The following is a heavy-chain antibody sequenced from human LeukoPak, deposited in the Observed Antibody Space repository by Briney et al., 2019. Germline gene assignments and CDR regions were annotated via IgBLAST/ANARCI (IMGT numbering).Heavy chain of an antibody. D-gene: IGHD5-24*01. Sequence: ASVNVSFKASGYTFTSYAIHGVRQAPGQGLEWMGWITPSGGTNYPQKFQGRVAITWDTSITTAYMDLSRLTSDDTAVYYSARDRYGDGFAHLDYWGQGALVTVSS. CDR3: ARDRYGDGFAHLDY. CDR1: GYTFTSYA. J-gene: IGHJ4*02. CDR2: ITPSGGT. V-gene: IGHV1-2*02.